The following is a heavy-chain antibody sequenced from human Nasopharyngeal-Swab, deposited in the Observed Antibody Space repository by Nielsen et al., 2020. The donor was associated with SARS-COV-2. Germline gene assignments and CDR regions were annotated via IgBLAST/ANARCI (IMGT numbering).Heavy chain of an antibody. CDR3: AKGVDIVATGTFDY. CDR1: GLTFTNSW. CDR2: IKQDGSDK. V-gene: IGHV3-7*03. Sequence: GESLKISCAASGLTFTNSWMSWVRQAPGKGLEWVANIKQDGSDKYYADSVKGRFTISRDNSKNTLYLQMNSLRAEDTAVYYCAKGVDIVATGTFDYWGQGTLVTVSS. D-gene: IGHD5-12*01. J-gene: IGHJ4*02.